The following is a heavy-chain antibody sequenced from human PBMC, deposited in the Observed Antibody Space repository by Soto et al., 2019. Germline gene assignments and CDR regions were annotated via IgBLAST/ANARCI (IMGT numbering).Heavy chain of an antibody. D-gene: IGHD2-2*01. V-gene: IGHV4-34*01. CDR2: IDHSGST. CDR3: ASRTLGGYCSSTSCYSFDY. CDR1: GGSFSGYY. J-gene: IGHJ4*02. Sequence: SETLSLTCAVYGGSFSGYYWSWIRQPPGKGLEWIGEIDHSGSTNYNPSLKSRVTISVDTSKNQFSLKLSSVTAADTAVYYCASRTLGGYCSSTSCYSFDYWGQGTLVTVSS.